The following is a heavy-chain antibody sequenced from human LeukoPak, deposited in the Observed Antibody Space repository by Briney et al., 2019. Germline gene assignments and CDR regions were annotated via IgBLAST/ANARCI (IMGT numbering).Heavy chain of an antibody. J-gene: IGHJ1*01. CDR1: GFTFNSYA. CDR2: ISAGGVTT. CDR3: AKDLGGYSSGWPEYFQH. D-gene: IGHD6-19*01. Sequence: PGGSLRLSCAASGFTFNSYAMSWVRQFPGKGLEWVSGISAGGVTTYYADSVKGRFTISRDNSKNTLYLQMNSLRAEDTAVYYCAKDLGGYSSGWPEYFQHWGQGTLVTVSS. V-gene: IGHV3-23*01.